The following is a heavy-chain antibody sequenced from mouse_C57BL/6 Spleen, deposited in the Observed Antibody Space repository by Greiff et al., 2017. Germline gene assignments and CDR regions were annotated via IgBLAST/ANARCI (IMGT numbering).Heavy chain of an antibody. J-gene: IGHJ4*01. V-gene: IGHV1-80*01. D-gene: IGHD2-3*01. CDR3: EREAYDGYDGDGAMDY. CDR2: IYPGDGDT. CDR1: GYAFSSYW. Sequence: QVQLQQSGAELVKPGASVKISCKASGYAFSSYWMNWVKQRPGTGLEWIGQIYPGDGDTNYNGKFKGKATLTADKSSSTAYMQLSSLTSEDSAVYFCEREAYDGYDGDGAMDYGGQGTSVTVSS.